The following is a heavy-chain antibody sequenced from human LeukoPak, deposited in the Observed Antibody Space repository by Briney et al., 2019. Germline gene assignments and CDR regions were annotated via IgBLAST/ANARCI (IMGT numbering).Heavy chain of an antibody. CDR2: ISSSSSYI. D-gene: IGHD1-14*01. J-gene: IGHJ2*01. V-gene: IGHV3-21*01. Sequence: KTGGSLRLSCAASGFTFSSYSMNWVRQAPGKGLEWVSSISSSSSYIYYADSVKGRSTISRVNAKNSLYLQMNSLRAEDTAVYYCARDPPRSQNLRYFDLWGRGTLVTVSS. CDR1: GFTFSSYS. CDR3: ARDPPRSQNLRYFDL.